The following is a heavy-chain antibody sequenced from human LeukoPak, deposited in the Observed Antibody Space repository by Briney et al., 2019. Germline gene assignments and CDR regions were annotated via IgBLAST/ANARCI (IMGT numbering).Heavy chain of an antibody. CDR1: GYTFTSYG. CDR2: ISAYNGNT. J-gene: IGHJ3*02. CDR3: ARDFAAMLTNGFDI. D-gene: IGHD5-18*01. V-gene: IGHV1-18*01. Sequence: GASVKVSCKASGYTFTSYGISWVRQAPGQGLEWMGWISAYNGNTNYAQKLQGRVTMTTDTSTSTAYMELRSLRSDDTAVYYCARDFAAMLTNGFDIWGQGTRITVSS.